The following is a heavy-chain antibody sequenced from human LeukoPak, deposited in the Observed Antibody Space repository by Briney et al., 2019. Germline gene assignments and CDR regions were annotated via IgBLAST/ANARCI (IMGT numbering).Heavy chain of an antibody. J-gene: IGHJ4*02. CDR1: GFTFDDYA. CDR3: AKDLGDSYNLAPLDY. CDR2: ISWNGGSI. D-gene: IGHD5-24*01. Sequence: GRSLRLSCAASGFTFDDYAMHWVRQAPGKGLEWVSGISWNGGSIGYADSVKGRFTISRDNAKNSLYLQMNSLRAEDMALYYCAKDLGDSYNLAPLDYWGQGTLVTVSS. V-gene: IGHV3-9*03.